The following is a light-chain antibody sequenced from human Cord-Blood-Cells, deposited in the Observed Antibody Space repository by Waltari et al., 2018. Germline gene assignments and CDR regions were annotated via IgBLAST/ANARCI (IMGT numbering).Light chain of an antibody. Sequence: QSALTQPASVSGSPGHSITISYPGTSSDVGSYNLVSWYQQHPGKAPKLMIYEGSKRPSGVSNRFSGSKSGNTASLTISGLQAEDEADYYCCSYAGSSTWVFGGGTKLTVL. CDR2: EGS. J-gene: IGLJ3*02. CDR1: SSDVGSYNL. CDR3: CSYAGSSTWV. V-gene: IGLV2-23*01.